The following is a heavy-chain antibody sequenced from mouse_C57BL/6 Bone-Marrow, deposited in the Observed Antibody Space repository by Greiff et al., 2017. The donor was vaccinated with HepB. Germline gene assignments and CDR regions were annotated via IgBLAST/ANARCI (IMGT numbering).Heavy chain of an antibody. CDR3: ARLGLRPNAMDY. CDR1: GYTFTSYW. V-gene: IGHV1-50*01. D-gene: IGHD1-2*01. Sequence: QVQLQQPGAEHVKPGASVKLSCKASGYTFTSYWMQWVKQRPGQGLEWIGEIDPSDSYTNYNQKFKGKATLTVDTSSSTAYMQLSSLTSEDSAVYYCARLGLRPNAMDYWGQGTSVTVSS. CDR2: IDPSDSYT. J-gene: IGHJ4*01.